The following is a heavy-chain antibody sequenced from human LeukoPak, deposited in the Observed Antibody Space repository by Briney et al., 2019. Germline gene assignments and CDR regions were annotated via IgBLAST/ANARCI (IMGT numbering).Heavy chain of an antibody. CDR3: ARGYYGSGSYDDAFDI. Sequence: SETLSLTCAVYGGSFSGYYWSWIRQPPGKGLEWIGRIYTSGSTNYNPSLKSRVTISVDTSKNQFSLKLSSVTAADTAVYYCARGYYGSGSYDDAFDIWGQGTMVTVSS. CDR1: GGSFSGYY. J-gene: IGHJ3*02. D-gene: IGHD3-10*01. V-gene: IGHV4-4*08. CDR2: IYTSGST.